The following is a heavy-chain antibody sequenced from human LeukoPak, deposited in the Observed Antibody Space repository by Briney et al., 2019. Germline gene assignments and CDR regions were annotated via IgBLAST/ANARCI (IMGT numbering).Heavy chain of an antibody. Sequence: SETLSLTCAVYGGSFSGYYWSWIRQPPGKGLEWIGEINHSGSTNYNPSLKSRVTISVDKSKNQFSLKLSSVTAADTAVYYCARIYCSGGSCGLDYWGQGTLVTVSS. CDR1: GGSFSGYY. J-gene: IGHJ4*02. CDR2: INHSGST. D-gene: IGHD2-15*01. CDR3: ARIYCSGGSCGLDY. V-gene: IGHV4-34*01.